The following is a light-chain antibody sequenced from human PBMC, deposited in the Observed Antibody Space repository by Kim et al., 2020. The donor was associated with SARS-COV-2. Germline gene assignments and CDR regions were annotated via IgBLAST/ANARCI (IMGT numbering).Light chain of an antibody. CDR1: LNIANY. CDR2: TAS. J-gene: IGKJ1*01. Sequence: ASTGDRVTSTCRASLNIANYLAWYQQKPGKAPKLLIYTASTLQSGVPSRFSGSGSGTDFTLTISSLQSEDFATYYCQQYYDYPQTFGQGTKVDIK. V-gene: IGKV1-8*01. CDR3: QQYYDYPQT.